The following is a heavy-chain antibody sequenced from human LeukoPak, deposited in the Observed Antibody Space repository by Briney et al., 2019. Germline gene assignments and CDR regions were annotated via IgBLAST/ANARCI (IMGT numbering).Heavy chain of an antibody. Sequence: ASVKVSCKASGYTFTGYYMHWVRQAPGQGLEWMGWINPNSGGTNYAQKFQGRVTMTRDTSISTAYMELSRLRSDDTAVYYCARGRESGSVFYGSGSYVYWGQGTLVTVSS. CDR3: ARGRESGSVFYGSGSYVY. CDR1: GYTFTGYY. D-gene: IGHD3-10*01. J-gene: IGHJ4*02. V-gene: IGHV1-2*02. CDR2: INPNSGGT.